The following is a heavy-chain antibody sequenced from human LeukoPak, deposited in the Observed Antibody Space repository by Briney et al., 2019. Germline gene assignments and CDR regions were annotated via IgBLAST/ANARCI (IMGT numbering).Heavy chain of an antibody. CDR3: ARGGLQHYGMDV. J-gene: IGHJ6*02. V-gene: IGHV1-8*01. D-gene: IGHD5-24*01. CDR2: MNPNSGNT. CDR1: GYTFTSYD. Sequence: ASVKVSCKASGYTFTSYDINWVRQATGQGLEWMGWMNPNSGNTGYAQKFQGRVTMTRNTSISTAYMELSSLRSEDTAVYYCARGGLQHYGMDVWGQETTVTVSS.